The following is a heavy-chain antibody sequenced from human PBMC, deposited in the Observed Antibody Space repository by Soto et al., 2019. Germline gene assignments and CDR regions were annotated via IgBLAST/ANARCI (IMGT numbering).Heavy chain of an antibody. CDR1: GGSISSSSYY. CDR3: ARRRLQGIEDYYGMDV. CDR2: IYYSGST. V-gene: IGHV4-39*01. Sequence: PSETLSLTCTVSGGSISSSSYYWGWIRQPPGKGLEWIGSIYYSGSTYYNPSLKSRVTISVDTSKNQFSLKLSSVTAADTAVYYCARRRLQGIEDYYGMDVWGQGTTVTVSS. D-gene: IGHD6-25*01. J-gene: IGHJ6*02.